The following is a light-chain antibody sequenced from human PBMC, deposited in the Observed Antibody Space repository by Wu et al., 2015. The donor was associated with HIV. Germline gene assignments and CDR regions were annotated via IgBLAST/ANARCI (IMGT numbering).Light chain of an antibody. CDR1: QSVSSSY. V-gene: IGKV3-20*01. J-gene: IGKJ4*01. Sequence: EIVLTQSPGTLSLSPGERATLSCRASQSVSSSYLAWYQQKPGQAPRLLIHGASSRATDIPDRISGSGSGTDFTLTISSLQSEDFAVYYCQQYNNWPPLTFGGGTKVEIK. CDR2: GAS. CDR3: QQYNNWPPLT.